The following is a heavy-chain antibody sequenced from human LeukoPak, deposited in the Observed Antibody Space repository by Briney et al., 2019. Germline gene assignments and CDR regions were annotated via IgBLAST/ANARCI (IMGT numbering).Heavy chain of an antibody. Sequence: SETLSLTCAVYGGSFSGYYLSWIRQPPGKGLEWIGEINHSGSTNYNPSLKSRVTISVDTSKNQFSLKLSSVTAADTAVYYCARGKPKYYYDSSGYPFDYWGQGTLVTVSS. V-gene: IGHV4-34*01. CDR3: ARGKPKYYYDSSGYPFDY. D-gene: IGHD3-22*01. CDR1: GGSFSGYY. J-gene: IGHJ4*02. CDR2: INHSGST.